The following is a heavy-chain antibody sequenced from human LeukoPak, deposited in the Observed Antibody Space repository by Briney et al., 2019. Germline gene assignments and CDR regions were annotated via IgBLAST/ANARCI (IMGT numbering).Heavy chain of an antibody. D-gene: IGHD5-12*01. V-gene: IGHV3-11*01. CDR3: ARVNTGYRWYFDL. CDR1: GFTFSDYY. Sequence: PGGPLRLSCAASGFTFSDYYMSWIRQAPGKGLEWVSYISSSGSTIYYADSVKGRFTISRDNAKNSLYLQMNSLRAEDTAVYYCARVNTGYRWYFDLWGRGTLVTVSS. CDR2: ISSSGSTI. J-gene: IGHJ2*01.